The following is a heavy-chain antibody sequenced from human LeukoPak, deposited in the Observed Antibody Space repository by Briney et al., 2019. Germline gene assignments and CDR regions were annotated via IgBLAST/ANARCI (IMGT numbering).Heavy chain of an antibody. V-gene: IGHV3-30-3*01. CDR2: ISYDGSNT. CDR1: GFTFSSYA. CDR3: ERDACSGGSCYSGHAFDM. Sequence: PGGSLRLSCAASGFTFSSYAMHWVRQAPGKGLEWVAVISYDGSNTYYADSVKGRFTISRDNSKNTLYLKMKSMRAEDTAVYYCERDACSGGSCYSGHAFDMWGQGPMVTVSS. D-gene: IGHD2-15*01. J-gene: IGHJ3*02.